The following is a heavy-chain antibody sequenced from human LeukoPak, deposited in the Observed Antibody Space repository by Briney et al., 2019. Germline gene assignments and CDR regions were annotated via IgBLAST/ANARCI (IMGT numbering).Heavy chain of an antibody. Sequence: TGGSLRLSCAASGFTFSSYGMHWVRQAPGKGLEWVAFIRYDGSNKYYADSVKGRFTISRDNSKNTLYLQMNSLRAEDTAVYYCAKDQNYRDIYDAFDIWGQGTMVTVSS. V-gene: IGHV3-30*02. CDR1: GFTFSSYG. CDR3: AKDQNYRDIYDAFDI. J-gene: IGHJ3*02. D-gene: IGHD4-11*01. CDR2: IRYDGSNK.